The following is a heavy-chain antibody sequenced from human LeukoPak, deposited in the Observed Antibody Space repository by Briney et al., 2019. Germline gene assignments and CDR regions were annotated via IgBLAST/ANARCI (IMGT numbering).Heavy chain of an antibody. CDR3: AKAPPYKKYFDY. CDR1: GFTFSNFP. V-gene: IGHV3-23*01. D-gene: IGHD1-1*01. J-gene: IGHJ4*02. Sequence: PGGSLRLSCAASGFTFSNFPMTWVRQAPGKGLEAFSSISGSGDATYYADSVKGRFTISRDNSKNTLYLQMNSLRAEDTAVYYCAKAPPYKKYFDYWGQGTLVTVSS. CDR2: ISGSGDAT.